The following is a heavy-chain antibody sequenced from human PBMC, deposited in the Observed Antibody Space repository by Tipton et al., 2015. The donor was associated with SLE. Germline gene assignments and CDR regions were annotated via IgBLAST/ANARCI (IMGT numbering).Heavy chain of an antibody. CDR3: ARHQGIAVAGTEYFQH. J-gene: IGHJ1*01. V-gene: IGHV4-38-2*01. Sequence: TLSLTCAVSGYSISSGYYWGWIRQPPGKGLEWIGSIYHSGSTYYNPSLKSRVTISVDTSKNQFSLKLSSVTAADTAVYYCARHQGIAVAGTEYFQHWGQGTLVTVSS. CDR2: IYHSGST. CDR1: GYSISSGYY. D-gene: IGHD6-19*01.